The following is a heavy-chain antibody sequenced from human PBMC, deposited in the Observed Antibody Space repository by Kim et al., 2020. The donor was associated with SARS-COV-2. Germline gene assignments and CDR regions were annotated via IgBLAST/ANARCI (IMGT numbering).Heavy chain of an antibody. J-gene: IGHJ3*02. D-gene: IGHD2-2*01. Sequence: GGSLRLSCAASGFTFSSYGMHWVRQAPGKGLEWVAVISYDGSNKYYADSVKGRFTISRDNSKNTLYLQMNSLRAEDTAVYYCVYLPAASARFAFDIWGQGTMVTVSS. CDR2: ISYDGSNK. V-gene: IGHV3-30*03. CDR1: GFTFSSYG. CDR3: VYLPAASARFAFDI.